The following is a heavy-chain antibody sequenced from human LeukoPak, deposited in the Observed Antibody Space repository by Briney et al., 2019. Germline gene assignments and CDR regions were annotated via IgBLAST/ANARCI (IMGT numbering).Heavy chain of an antibody. Sequence: GGTLRLSCAASGFTFSSYGMSWVRQAPGKGLEWVSAISGSGGSTYYADSVKGRFTISRDNSKNTLYLQMNSLRAEDTALYYCARGGWFGELLFDYWGQGTLVTVSS. V-gene: IGHV3-23*01. CDR2: ISGSGGST. CDR1: GFTFSSYG. J-gene: IGHJ4*02. CDR3: ARGGWFGELLFDY. D-gene: IGHD3-10*01.